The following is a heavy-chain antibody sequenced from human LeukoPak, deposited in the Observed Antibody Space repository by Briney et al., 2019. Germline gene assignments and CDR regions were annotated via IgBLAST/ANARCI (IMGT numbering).Heavy chain of an antibody. V-gene: IGHV4-59*01. D-gene: IGHD3-22*01. CDR2: IDYRGST. J-gene: IGHJ4*02. Sequence: SETLSLTCTVSNDSISNYYWSWIRQPPGKGLEWIAYIDYRGSTTNNPSLRSRITISVDTSRNQFSLKLRSVTAADTAVYYCARKIDSSGYFSWGQGILVTVSS. CDR3: ARKIDSSGYFS. CDR1: NDSISNYY.